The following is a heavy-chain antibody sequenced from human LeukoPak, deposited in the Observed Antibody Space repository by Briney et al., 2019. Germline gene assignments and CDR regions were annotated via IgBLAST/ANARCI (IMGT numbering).Heavy chain of an antibody. J-gene: IGHJ5*02. D-gene: IGHD3-16*01. V-gene: IGHV1-2*02. CDR1: GYSFTDYY. CDR3: ARADRLHGGPYLIGP. CDR2: INPNSGGT. Sequence: ASVKVSCKASGYSFTDYYMHWVRQAPGQGLEWMGGINPNSGGTSSARKFQGRVTMTRDTSIATVYMEVSWLTSDDTAIYYCARADRLHGGPYLIGPWGQGTLVTVSS.